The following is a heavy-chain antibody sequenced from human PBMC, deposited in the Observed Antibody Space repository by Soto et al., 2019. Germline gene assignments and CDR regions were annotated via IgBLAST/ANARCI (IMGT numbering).Heavy chain of an antibody. V-gene: IGHV3-30*04. J-gene: IGHJ4*02. Sequence: GGSLRLSCAASGFTFTAFAVRWVRQAPGKGLEWVAVISYDGRQSRYADSVKGRLTLSRDNSKNTVFLQMNSLTTEDTAIYYCAKDRYFDSCYFDYWGQGTRVTVS. D-gene: IGHD3-9*01. CDR3: AKDRYFDSCYFDY. CDR2: ISYDGRQS. CDR1: GFTFTAFA.